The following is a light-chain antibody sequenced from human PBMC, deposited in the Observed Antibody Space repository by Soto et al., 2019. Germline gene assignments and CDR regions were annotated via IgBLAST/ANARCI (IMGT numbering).Light chain of an antibody. CDR1: QGIRDA. V-gene: IGKV1-17*01. CDR2: AAS. Sequence: DIQMTQSPSSLSASVGDRVTITCRASQGIRDALGWYQQKPGKAPKRLIYAASSLQSGVPSRFSDRGSRTEFTLTISSLQPEDFATYYCLQHNSYPQTFGQGTKVEIK. CDR3: LQHNSYPQT. J-gene: IGKJ1*01.